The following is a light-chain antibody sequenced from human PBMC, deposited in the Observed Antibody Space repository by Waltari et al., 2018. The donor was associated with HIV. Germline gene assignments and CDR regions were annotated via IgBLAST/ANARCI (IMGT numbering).Light chain of an antibody. J-gene: IGLJ2*01. CDR2: DVI. Sequence: QSALTQPRPVSGSPGQSVTISCTGTSSDVGGYNYDSWYQQHPGKAPKLMIYDVIKRPSGVPDRFSGSKSGNTASLSISGLQAEDEADYYCCSYAGNYKVFGGGTKLTVL. V-gene: IGLV2-11*01. CDR3: CSYAGNYKV. CDR1: SSDVGGYNY.